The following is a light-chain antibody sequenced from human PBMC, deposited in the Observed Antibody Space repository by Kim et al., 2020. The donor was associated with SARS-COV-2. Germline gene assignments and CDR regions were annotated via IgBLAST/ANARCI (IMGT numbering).Light chain of an antibody. CDR1: QGISSA. V-gene: IGKV1-13*02. CDR3: QQFNSYPLT. Sequence: AIQLTQSPSSLSASVGDRVIITCRASQGISSALAWYQEKPGKAPKLLISDASSLESGVPSRFSGSGSGTDFTLTISSLQPEEFANYYCQQFNSYPLTFGGGTKVDIK. J-gene: IGKJ4*01. CDR2: DAS.